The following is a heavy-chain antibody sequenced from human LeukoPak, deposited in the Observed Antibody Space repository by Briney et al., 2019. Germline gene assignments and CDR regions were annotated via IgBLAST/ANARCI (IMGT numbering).Heavy chain of an antibody. CDR3: ARRVVPYYFDY. V-gene: IGHV4-39*01. CDR2: IYYSGST. J-gene: IGHJ4*02. D-gene: IGHD6-6*01. CDR1: GDSIRSSSYH. Sequence: TSETLSLTCTVSGDSIRSSSYHWGWIRQPPGKGLEWIGSIYYSGSTYNNRSLKSRVTISVDTSKNQFSLKLSSVTAADTAVYYCARRVVPYYFDYWGQGTLVTVSS.